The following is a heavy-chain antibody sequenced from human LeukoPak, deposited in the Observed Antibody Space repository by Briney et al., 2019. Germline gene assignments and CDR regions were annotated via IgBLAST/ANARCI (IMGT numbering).Heavy chain of an antibody. D-gene: IGHD2-2*01. J-gene: IGHJ5*02. Sequence: GGSLRLSCAASGFTFSSYAMHWVRQAPGKGLEWVAVISYDGSNKYYADSVKGRFTISRDNSKNTLYLQMNSLRAEDTAVYHCARDLVGYCSSTSCFRWFDPWGQGTLVTVSS. CDR3: ARDLVGYCSSTSCFRWFDP. CDR1: GFTFSSYA. CDR2: ISYDGSNK. V-gene: IGHV3-30-3*01.